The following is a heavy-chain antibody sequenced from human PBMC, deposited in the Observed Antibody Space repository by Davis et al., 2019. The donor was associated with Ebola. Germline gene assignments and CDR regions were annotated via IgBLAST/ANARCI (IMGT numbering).Heavy chain of an antibody. J-gene: IGHJ5*02. CDR2: IIPVVDTK. CDR1: GYPFTHYA. CDR3: ARGKWFDP. V-gene: IGHV1-69*04. Sequence: SVKVSCKASGYPFTHYAMNWVRQAPGQGLEWMGRIIPVVDTKDYAQKFQGRVTLTADKATNTAYMELSGLRFDDTAVYYCARGKWFDPWGQGTLVSVTS.